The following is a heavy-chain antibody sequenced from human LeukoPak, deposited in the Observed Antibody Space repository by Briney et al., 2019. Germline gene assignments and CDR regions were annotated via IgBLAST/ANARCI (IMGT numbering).Heavy chain of an antibody. Sequence: PGGSLRLSCAASGFTFSSYTMHWIRQAPGKGLEWVSVIYSGGSTYYADSVKGRFTISRDNSKNTLYLQMNSLRAEDTAVYYCARVPVEMGGAADYWGQGTLVTVSS. CDR1: GFTFSSYT. CDR2: IYSGGST. J-gene: IGHJ4*02. V-gene: IGHV3-53*01. CDR3: ARVPVEMGGAADY. D-gene: IGHD5-24*01.